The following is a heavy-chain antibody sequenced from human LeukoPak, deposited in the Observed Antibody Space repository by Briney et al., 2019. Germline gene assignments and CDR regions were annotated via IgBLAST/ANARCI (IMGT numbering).Heavy chain of an antibody. J-gene: IGHJ4*02. CDR1: GFAFSGYD. CDR2: ISTTGRTI. D-gene: IGHD4-17*01. V-gene: IGHV3-48*03. Sequence: GGSLRLSCAASGFAFSGYDMNWVRQAPGKGLEWISYISTTGRTIYYADSVKGRFTISRDNAKNSLYLQMNSLRAEDTAVYYCARGDDYGDSLLAYWGQGTLVTVSS. CDR3: ARGDDYGDSLLAY.